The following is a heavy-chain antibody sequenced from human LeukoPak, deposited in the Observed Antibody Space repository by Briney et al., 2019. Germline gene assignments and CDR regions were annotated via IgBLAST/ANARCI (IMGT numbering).Heavy chain of an antibody. CDR2: ISYDGSNK. J-gene: IGHJ3*02. V-gene: IGHV3-30-3*01. CDR3: ARAGVFLIAAAGTDAFDI. CDR1: GFTFSSYA. D-gene: IGHD6-13*01. Sequence: PGRSLRLSCAASGFTFSSYAMHWVRQAPGKGLEWVAVISYDGSNKYHADSVKGRFTISRDNSKNTLYLQMNSLRAEDTAVYYCARAGVFLIAAAGTDAFDIWGQGTMVTVSS.